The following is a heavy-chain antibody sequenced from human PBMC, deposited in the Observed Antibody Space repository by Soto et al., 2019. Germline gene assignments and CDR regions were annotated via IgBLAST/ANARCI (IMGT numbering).Heavy chain of an antibody. J-gene: IGHJ6*03. CDR3: AGRYCTNGVCYTNYYYYIDV. CDR2: FTTSGGNT. CDR1: GFTFSTYA. D-gene: IGHD2-8*01. V-gene: IGHV3-23*01. Sequence: EVQLLESGGGLVQPGGSRSLSCAASGFTFSTYAMSWVRQAPGKGLEWVSTFTTSGGNTYYADSVQGRFTISRDNSKNTLYLQMNSLRAEDTAVYYCAGRYCTNGVCYTNYYYYIDVWGKGTTVTVSS.